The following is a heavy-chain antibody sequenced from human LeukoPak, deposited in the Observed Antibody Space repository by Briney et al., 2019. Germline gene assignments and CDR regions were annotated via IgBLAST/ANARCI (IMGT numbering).Heavy chain of an antibody. CDR1: GGSISSGSYY. CDR2: IYTSEST. CDR3: ARELLSEVSDY. D-gene: IGHD2/OR15-2a*01. J-gene: IGHJ4*02. Sequence: SQTLSLTCTVSGGSISSGSYYWSWIRQPAGKGLEWIGRIYTSESTNYNPSLKSRVTISVGTSKNQFSLKLNSVTAADTAVYYCARELLSEVSDYWGQGTLVTVSS. V-gene: IGHV4-61*02.